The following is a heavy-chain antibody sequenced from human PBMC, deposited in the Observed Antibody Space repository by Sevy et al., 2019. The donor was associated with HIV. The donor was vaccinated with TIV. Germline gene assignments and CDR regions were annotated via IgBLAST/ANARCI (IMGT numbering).Heavy chain of an antibody. V-gene: IGHV3-21*04. CDR2: IGDSPSYT. D-gene: IGHD5-12*01. Sequence: GGSLRLSCVASGFAFSTFTMNWVRQAPGRGPEWVAIIGDSPSYTEYADSVRGRFTISRDNTKNSLYLQINSLRPEDTATYYCARDRRVRDGYDELDLWGPGTLVTVSS. J-gene: IGHJ5*02. CDR1: GFAFSTFT. CDR3: ARDRRVRDGYDELDL.